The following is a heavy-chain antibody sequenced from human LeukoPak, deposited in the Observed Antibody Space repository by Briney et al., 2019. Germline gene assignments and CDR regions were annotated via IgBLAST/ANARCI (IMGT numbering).Heavy chain of an antibody. J-gene: IGHJ4*02. D-gene: IGHD6-19*01. Sequence: PGGSLSLSCTASEFTVSSNYMSWVRQAPGKGLEWVSVIYSGGTTYYADSVKGRFTISRDNSKNTLYLQMNSVRAEDTAVYYCARHSGAFDSWGQGTLVTVSS. CDR3: ARHSGAFDS. V-gene: IGHV3-53*01. CDR1: EFTVSSNY. CDR2: IYSGGTT.